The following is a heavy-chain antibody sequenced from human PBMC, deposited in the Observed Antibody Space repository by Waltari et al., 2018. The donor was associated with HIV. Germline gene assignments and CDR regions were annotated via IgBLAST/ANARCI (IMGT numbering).Heavy chain of an antibody. CDR2: ISSSGGTI. Sequence: EVQLVESGGGLVQTGGSLRLSCAASGFPFRRYEMHWVPQAPGKGLERVSYISSSGGTIYYADAVKGRFTISRDNAKNSLYLQMNSLRAEDTAVYYCARTFGGEDSNGWGQGTLVTVSS. V-gene: IGHV3-48*03. D-gene: IGHD3-16*01. CDR3: ARTFGGEDSNG. J-gene: IGHJ4*02. CDR1: GFPFRRYE.